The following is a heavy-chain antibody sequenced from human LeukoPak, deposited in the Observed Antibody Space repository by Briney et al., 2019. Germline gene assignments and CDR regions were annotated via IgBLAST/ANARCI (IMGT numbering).Heavy chain of an antibody. J-gene: IGHJ4*02. CDR3: ARENRGYSYGSIDY. CDR1: GYTFTGYY. D-gene: IGHD5-18*01. V-gene: IGHV1-2*06. Sequence: GASVKVSCKAPGYTFTGYYMHWVRQAPGQGLEWMGRINPNSGGTNYAQKFQGRVTMTRDTSISTAYMELSRLRSDDTAVYYCARENRGYSYGSIDYWGQGTLVTVSS. CDR2: INPNSGGT.